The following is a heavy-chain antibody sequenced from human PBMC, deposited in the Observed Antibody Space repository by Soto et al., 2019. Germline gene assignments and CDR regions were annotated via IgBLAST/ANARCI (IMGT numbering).Heavy chain of an antibody. CDR2: INPNSGGT. D-gene: IGHD3-22*01. J-gene: IGHJ4*02. CDR1: GYTFTGYY. Sequence: ASVKVSCKASGYTFTGYYMHWVRQAPGQGLEWMGWINPNSGGTNYAQKFQGWVTMTRETSISTAYMELSRLRSDDTAVYYCARVRMGDSSGYYLPDYWGQGTLVTVSS. V-gene: IGHV1-2*04. CDR3: ARVRMGDSSGYYLPDY.